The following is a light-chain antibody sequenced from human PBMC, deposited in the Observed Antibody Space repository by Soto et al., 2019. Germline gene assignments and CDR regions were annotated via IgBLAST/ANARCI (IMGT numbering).Light chain of an antibody. Sequence: IVLTQSPGTLSLSPGERATLSCRASQNIGTYLAWYQHKPGQAPSVLIFGASTRATGIPVRFSGSGFGTEFTLTISSLQSEDFAVYYCQQRSNWPPFTFGPGTKVDIK. V-gene: IGKV3-11*01. CDR2: GAS. CDR3: QQRSNWPPFT. CDR1: QNIGTY. J-gene: IGKJ3*01.